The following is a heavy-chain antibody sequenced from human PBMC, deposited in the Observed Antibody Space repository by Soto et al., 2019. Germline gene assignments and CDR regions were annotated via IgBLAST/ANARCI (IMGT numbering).Heavy chain of an antibody. CDR2: IYYSGST. V-gene: IGHV4-59*08. CDR1: GGAISSYY. D-gene: IGHD3-22*01. CDR3: ARPDPYYYDSSGLGAFDI. J-gene: IGHJ3*02. Sequence: SETLSLTCTVSGGAISSYYWSWIRQPPGKGLEWIGYIYYSGSTNYNPSLKSRVTISVDTSKNQFSRKLSSVTAADTAVYYCARPDPYYYDSSGLGAFDIWGQGTMVTVSS.